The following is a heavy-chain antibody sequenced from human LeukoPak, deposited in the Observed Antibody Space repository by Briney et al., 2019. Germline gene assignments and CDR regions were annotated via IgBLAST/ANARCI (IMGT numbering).Heavy chain of an antibody. D-gene: IGHD3-9*01. J-gene: IGHJ3*02. Sequence: PSETLSLTCTVSGGSISSYYWSWIRQPPGKGLEWIGYIYYSGSTNYNPSLKGRVTISVDTSKNQFSLKLSSVTAADTAVYYCARQVLRYFDWLSSDDAFDIWGQGTMVTVSS. CDR2: IYYSGST. CDR3: ARQVLRYFDWLSSDDAFDI. CDR1: GGSISSYY. V-gene: IGHV4-59*08.